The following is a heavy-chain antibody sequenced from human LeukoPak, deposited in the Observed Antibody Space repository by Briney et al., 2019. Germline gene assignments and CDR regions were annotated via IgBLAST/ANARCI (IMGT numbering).Heavy chain of an antibody. CDR3: ARHDSPDWFDP. CDR1: GGSISSYY. J-gene: IGHJ5*02. Sequence: PSETLSPTCTVSGGSISSYYWSWIRQPPGKGLEWIGYIYYSGSTNYNPSLKSRVTISVDTSKNQFSLKLSSVTAADTAVYYCARHDSPDWFDPWGQGTLVTVSS. V-gene: IGHV4-59*08. CDR2: IYYSGST. D-gene: IGHD2-15*01.